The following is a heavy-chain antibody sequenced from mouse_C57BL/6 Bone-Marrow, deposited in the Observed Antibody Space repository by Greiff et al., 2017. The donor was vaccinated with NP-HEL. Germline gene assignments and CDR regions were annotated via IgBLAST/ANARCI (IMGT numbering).Heavy chain of an antibody. CDR1: GYTFTSYW. Sequence: QVQLQQPGAELVRPGSSVKLSCKASGYTFTSYWMDWVKQRPGQGLEWIGNIYPSDSETHYNQKFKDQATLTVDKSSSTAYMQLSSLTSEDSAVYYGGRKGDSNYLDFDDWGQGTTLTVAS. J-gene: IGHJ2*01. D-gene: IGHD2-5*01. CDR3: GRKGDSNYLDFDD. V-gene: IGHV1-61*01. CDR2: IYPSDSET.